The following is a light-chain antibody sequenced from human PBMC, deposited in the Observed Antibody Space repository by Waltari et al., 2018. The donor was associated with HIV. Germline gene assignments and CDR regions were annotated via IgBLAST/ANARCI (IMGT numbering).Light chain of an antibody. Sequence: DIVMTQSPHSLAVSLGERATLNCKSSPSLSPRHNNDNYLSWYHQKPGQPPKLLLSGPSTRESAAPDRFSGSGSGTDFTLTINNLQAEDVAVYYCQQYLGIPYTFGQGTKLELK. CDR3: QQYLGIPYT. J-gene: IGKJ2*01. CDR1: PSLSPRHNNDNY. CDR2: GPS. V-gene: IGKV4-1*01.